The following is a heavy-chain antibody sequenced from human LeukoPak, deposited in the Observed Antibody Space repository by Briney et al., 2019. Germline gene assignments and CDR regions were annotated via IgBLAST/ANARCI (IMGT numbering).Heavy chain of an antibody. V-gene: IGHV6-1*01. Sequence: SQTLSLTCAISGDSVSSNSPAWNWIRQSPSRGLEWLGRTYHRSSWFNDYARSVKSRITINPDTSKNQFSLQLNSVIPEDTAVCYCARLYGRPYYYYGMDVWGQGTTVTVSS. D-gene: IGHD2-2*02. CDR1: GDSVSSNSPA. CDR3: ARLYGRPYYYYGMDV. J-gene: IGHJ6*02. CDR2: TYHRSSWFN.